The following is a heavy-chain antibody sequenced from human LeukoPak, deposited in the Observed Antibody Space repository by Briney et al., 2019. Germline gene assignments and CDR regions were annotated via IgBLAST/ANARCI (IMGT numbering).Heavy chain of an antibody. Sequence: SGGSLRLSCAASGFSLSNYWMYWLRQAPGKGLVWVSRINNDGTNINYAASVKGRFTISRDNAKNQLYLQMNSLRVEDTAVYYCTTVNYYNSRAPGDYWGQGTLVTVSS. CDR2: INNDGTNI. CDR1: GFSLSNYW. D-gene: IGHD1-14*01. J-gene: IGHJ4*02. V-gene: IGHV3-74*01. CDR3: TTVNYYNSRAPGDY.